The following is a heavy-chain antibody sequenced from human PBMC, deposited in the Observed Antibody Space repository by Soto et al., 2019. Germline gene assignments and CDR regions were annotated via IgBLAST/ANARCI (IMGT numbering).Heavy chain of an antibody. CDR3: ARRDSYGYDDAFDI. CDR1: GGSFSGYY. V-gene: IGHV4-34*01. J-gene: IGHJ3*02. CDR2: INHSGST. D-gene: IGHD5-18*01. Sequence: SETLSLTCAVYGGSFSGYYWSWIRQPPGKGLEWIGEINHSGSTNYNPSLKSRVTISVDTSKNQFSLKLSPVTAADTAVYYCARRDSYGYDDAFDIWGQGTMVTVSS.